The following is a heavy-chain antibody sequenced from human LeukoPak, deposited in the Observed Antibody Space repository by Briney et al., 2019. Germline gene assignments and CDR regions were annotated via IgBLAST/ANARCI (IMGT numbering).Heavy chain of an antibody. CDR1: GFTFSSYA. J-gene: IGHJ4*02. Sequence: TGGSLRPSCAASGFTFSSYAMSWVRHAPGKGLEWVSAISGSGGSTYYADSVKGRFTISRDNSKNTLYLQMNSLRAEDTAVYYCAKDRFQREHVAARPRVYWGQGTLVTVSS. V-gene: IGHV3-23*01. CDR2: ISGSGGST. CDR3: AKDRFQREHVAARPRVY. D-gene: IGHD6-6*01.